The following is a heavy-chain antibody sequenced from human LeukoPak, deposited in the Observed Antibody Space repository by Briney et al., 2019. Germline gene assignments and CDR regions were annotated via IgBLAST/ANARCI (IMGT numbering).Heavy chain of an antibody. Sequence: PGGSLRLSCAVSGFTVSSNHMTWVRQAPERGLEWVSSIGTTADDTRYADSVKGRFTISRDNSKNSLYLQMNSLRAEDTAVYYCAKYYYTSGSSGGRVFDYWGQGTLVTVSS. CDR1: GFTVSSNH. CDR3: AKYYYTSGSSGGRVFDY. V-gene: IGHV3-23*01. CDR2: IGTTADDT. D-gene: IGHD3-10*01. J-gene: IGHJ4*02.